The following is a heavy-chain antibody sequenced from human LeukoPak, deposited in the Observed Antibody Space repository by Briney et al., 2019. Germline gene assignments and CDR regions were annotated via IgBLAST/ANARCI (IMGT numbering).Heavy chain of an antibody. CDR3: AKGFSASWYSRFDP. CDR1: GFTFSSYG. V-gene: IGHV3-30*18. J-gene: IGHJ5*02. CDR2: ISFDGSNK. Sequence: GGSLRLSCAASGFTFSSYGMHWVRQAPGKGLEWVAVISFDGSNKYYVESVKGRFTISRDNSKNTLYLQMNRLRVEDTAVYYCAKGFSASWYSRFDPWGQGTLVTVSS. D-gene: IGHD6-13*01.